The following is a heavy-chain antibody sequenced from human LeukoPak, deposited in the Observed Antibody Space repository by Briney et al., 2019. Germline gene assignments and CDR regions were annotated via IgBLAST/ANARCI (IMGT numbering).Heavy chain of an antibody. CDR1: GYTFTGYY. CDR2: INPNSGGT. CDR3: ARDPSGSGSYGDY. D-gene: IGHD3-10*01. J-gene: IGHJ4*02. Sequence: ASVKVSCKASGYTFTGYYMHWVRQAPGQGLEWMGWINPNSGGTNYAQKFQGRVTMTRDTSISTAYMELSRLRFDDTAVYYCARDPSGSGSYGDYWGQGTLVTVSS. V-gene: IGHV1-2*02.